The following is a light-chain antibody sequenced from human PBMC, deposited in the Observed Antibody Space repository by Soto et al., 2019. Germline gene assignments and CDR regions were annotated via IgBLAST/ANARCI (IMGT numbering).Light chain of an antibody. CDR2: DVS. CDR1: SSDVGGYNY. V-gene: IGLV2-14*03. J-gene: IGLJ3*02. CDR3: SSYTTRTTWV. Sequence: QSALTQPASVSGSPGQSIAISCTGTSSDVGGYNYVSWYQQHPGKAPKLMIYDVSNRPSGVSNRFSGSKSGNTASLTISGLQDEDAADYYCSSYTTRTTWVFGGGTKLTVL.